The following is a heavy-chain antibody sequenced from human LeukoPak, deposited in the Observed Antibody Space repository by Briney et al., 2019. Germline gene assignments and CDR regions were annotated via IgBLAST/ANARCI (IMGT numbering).Heavy chain of an antibody. J-gene: IGHJ4*02. Sequence: PSETLSLTCAVYGGSFSGYYWSWIRQPPGKGLEWTGEINHSGSTNYNPSLKSRVTISVDTSKNQFSLKLSSVTAADTAVYYCARAPGGYYFDYWGQGTLVTVSS. CDR1: GGSFSGYY. D-gene: IGHD3-10*01. CDR3: ARAPGGYYFDY. CDR2: INHSGST. V-gene: IGHV4-34*01.